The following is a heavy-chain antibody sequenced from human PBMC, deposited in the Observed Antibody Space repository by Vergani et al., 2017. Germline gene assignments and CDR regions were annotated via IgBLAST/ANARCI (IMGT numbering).Heavy chain of an antibody. D-gene: IGHD3-10*01. V-gene: IGHV4-39*07. Sequence: QVQLHESGPGLVKPSETLSLTCTLSGGSISSSSHFWGWLRQTPGKGLEWIGHIFQSGSPDYNASLKSRVNISLDKSKNHFSLSLSSVTAADTAVYYCVRRNNVVRETDYFDYWGQGILVTVSS. J-gene: IGHJ4*02. CDR2: IFQSGSP. CDR1: GGSISSSSHF. CDR3: VRRNNVVRETDYFDY.